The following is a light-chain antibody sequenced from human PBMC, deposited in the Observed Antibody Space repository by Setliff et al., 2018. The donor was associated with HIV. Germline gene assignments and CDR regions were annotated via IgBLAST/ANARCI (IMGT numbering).Light chain of an antibody. CDR2: DVI. V-gene: IGLV2-14*03. J-gene: IGLJ1*01. CDR3: MSYLSTNSYV. CDR1: SSDIGTYDR. Sequence: QSALTQPASVSGTPGQSITISCTGSSSDIGTYDRVSWYQQRPDGGPRLIIYDVIHRPSGVPHRFSGSKSGNTASLTISGLQTEDGADYYCMSYLSTNSYVFGTGTKVTVL.